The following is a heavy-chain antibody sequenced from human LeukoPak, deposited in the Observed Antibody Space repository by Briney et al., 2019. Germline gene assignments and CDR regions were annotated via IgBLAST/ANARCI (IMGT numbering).Heavy chain of an antibody. CDR3: ARIGGSHDY. CDR2: IYHSGST. V-gene: IGHV4-59*08. J-gene: IGHJ4*02. CDR1: GGSISSYY. D-gene: IGHD3-10*01. Sequence: PSETLSLTCTVSGGSISSYYWSWIRQPPGKGLEWIGSIYHSGSTYYNPSLKSRVTISVDTSKNQFSLKLSSVTAADTAVYYCARIGGSHDYWGQGTLVTVSS.